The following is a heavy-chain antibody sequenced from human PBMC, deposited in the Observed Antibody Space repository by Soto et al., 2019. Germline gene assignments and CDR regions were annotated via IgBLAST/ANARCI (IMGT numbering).Heavy chain of an antibody. V-gene: IGHV1-46*03. Sequence: ASVKVSCKASGYTFTSYYIHWVRQAPGQGLEWMGIINPSGGSTSYAQKFQGRVTMTRDTSTSTVYMEVSGLRSEDTAVYYCARDQEPSTLYYDYYYMEVWGKGTTVTGSS. J-gene: IGHJ6*03. CDR3: ARDQEPSTLYYDYYYMEV. CDR2: INPSGGST. CDR1: GYTFTSYY.